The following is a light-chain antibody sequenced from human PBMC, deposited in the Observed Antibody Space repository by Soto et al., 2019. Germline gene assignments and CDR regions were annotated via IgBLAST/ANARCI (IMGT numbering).Light chain of an antibody. CDR2: AAS. Sequence: EVVLTQSPGTLSLSPGERATVSCRASQSVTSYYLAWYQQKPGQAPRLLIYAASSRATGIPDRFSGGGSGTDFTLTIRRLEPEDFAVYYCQQCGSSPWTFGQGTKVDIK. V-gene: IGKV3-20*01. J-gene: IGKJ1*01. CDR1: QSVTSYY. CDR3: QQCGSSPWT.